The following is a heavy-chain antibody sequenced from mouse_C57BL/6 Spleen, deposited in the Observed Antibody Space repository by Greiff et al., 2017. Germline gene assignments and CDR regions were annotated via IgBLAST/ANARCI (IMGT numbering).Heavy chain of an antibody. CDR3: ARWDLYAMDY. D-gene: IGHD4-1*01. CDR1: GYTFTSYW. V-gene: IGHV1-69*01. CDR2: IDPSDSYT. J-gene: IGHJ4*01. Sequence: QVQLQQSGAELVMPGASVKLSCKASGYTFTSYWMHWVKQRPGQGLEWIGEIDPSDSYTNYNQKFKGKSTLTVDKSSSTAYMQLSSLTSEDSAVYYCARWDLYAMDYWGQGTSVTVSS.